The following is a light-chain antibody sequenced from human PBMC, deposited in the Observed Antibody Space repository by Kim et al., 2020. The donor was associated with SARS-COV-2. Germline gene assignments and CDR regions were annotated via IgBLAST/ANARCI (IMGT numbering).Light chain of an antibody. CDR3: QQYGISPST. J-gene: IGKJ4*01. CDR1: QSVRSNY. CDR2: DTS. Sequence: PGERATLSCRASQSVRSNYLAWYQQKPGQAPRLLIYDTSIRATGIPDRFSGSGSGTDFTLTISRLEPEDFAVYYCQQYGISPSTFGGGTKVDIK. V-gene: IGKV3-20*01.